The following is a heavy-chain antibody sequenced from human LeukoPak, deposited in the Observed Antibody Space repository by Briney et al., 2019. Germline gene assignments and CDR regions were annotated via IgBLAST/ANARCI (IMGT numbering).Heavy chain of an antibody. CDR1: GFTFSSSA. V-gene: IGHV3-30-3*01. J-gene: IGHJ4*02. Sequence: PGGSLRLSCAASGFTFSSSAMHWVRQAPDKGLEWVAVISYDGSNKYYADSVKGRFTISRDNSKNTLYLQMNSLRADDTAVYYRARDRDSSGWYEGFDYWGQGTLVTVSS. CDR2: ISYDGSNK. CDR3: ARDRDSSGWYEGFDY. D-gene: IGHD6-19*01.